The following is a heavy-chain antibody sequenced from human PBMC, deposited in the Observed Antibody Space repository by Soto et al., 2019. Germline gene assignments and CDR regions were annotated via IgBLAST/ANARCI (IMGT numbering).Heavy chain of an antibody. CDR3: AAGVIVVVPAAFYNWFDP. Sequence: SETLSLTCAVYGGSFSGYYWSWIRQPPGKGLEWIGEINHSGSTNYNPSLKSRVTISVDTSKNQFSLKLSSVTAADTAVYYCAAGVIVVVPAAFYNWFDPWGQGTLVTVSS. D-gene: IGHD2-2*01. J-gene: IGHJ5*02. CDR2: INHSGST. CDR1: GGSFSGYY. V-gene: IGHV4-34*01.